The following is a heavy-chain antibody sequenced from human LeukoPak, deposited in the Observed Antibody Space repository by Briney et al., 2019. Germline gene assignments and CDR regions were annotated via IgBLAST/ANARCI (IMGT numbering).Heavy chain of an antibody. CDR3: AKTGGLAS. CDR1: GFTFSDYA. D-gene: IGHD1-14*01. Sequence: GGSLRLSCVASGFTFSDYAMSWVRQAPGKGLEWLSVISGGSGGSTYYADSVKGRFTISRDNSKNTLYLQMNSLRAEDTAVYYCAKTGGLASWGQGTLVTVSS. V-gene: IGHV3-23*01. CDR2: ISGGSGGST. J-gene: IGHJ5*01.